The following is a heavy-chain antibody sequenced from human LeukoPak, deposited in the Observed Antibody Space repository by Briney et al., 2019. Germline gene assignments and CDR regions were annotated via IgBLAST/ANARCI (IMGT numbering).Heavy chain of an antibody. D-gene: IGHD3-22*01. V-gene: IGHV4-59*01. J-gene: IGHJ5*02. CDR1: GGSISNYY. CDR2: IYYNGRA. Sequence: SETLSLTCTVSGGSISNYYWSWIRQPPGKGLEFIGYIYYNGRADYNPSLKSRVTMSVDTSKNQFSLKLTSVTAADTAVYFCARGDYSDSQRFDPWSQGILVTVSS. CDR3: ARGDYSDSQRFDP.